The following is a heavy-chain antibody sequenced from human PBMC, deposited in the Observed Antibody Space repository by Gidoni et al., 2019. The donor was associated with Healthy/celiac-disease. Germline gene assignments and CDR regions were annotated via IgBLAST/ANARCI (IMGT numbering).Heavy chain of an antibody. J-gene: IGHJ6*02. D-gene: IGHD1-1*01. CDR3: ARLDHIYYYYGMDV. Sequence: QLQLQESCPGLVKPSETLSLTCTISGCSISSSSYYWGWIRQPPGKGLEWIGSIYYSGSTYYNPSLKSRVTISVDTSKKQFSLKLRSVTAADTAVYYCARLDHIYYYYGMDVWGQGTTVTVSS. V-gene: IGHV4-39*01. CDR2: IYYSGST. CDR1: GCSISSSSYY.